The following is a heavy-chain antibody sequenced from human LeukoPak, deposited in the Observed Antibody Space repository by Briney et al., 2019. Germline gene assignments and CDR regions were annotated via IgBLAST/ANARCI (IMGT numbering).Heavy chain of an antibody. Sequence: SETLSLTCTVSGGSITNNNYYWGWIRQPPEKGLEWVGTLFYGGSISYNPSLKSRVTISVDASKNHLSLKLNSVTAADTAVYFCAGLFVGEYYGSGYCFDDWGQGTLVTVTS. CDR3: AGLFVGEYYGSGYCFDD. CDR2: LFYGGSI. D-gene: IGHD3-10*01. V-gene: IGHV4-39*02. J-gene: IGHJ4*02. CDR1: GGSITNNNYY.